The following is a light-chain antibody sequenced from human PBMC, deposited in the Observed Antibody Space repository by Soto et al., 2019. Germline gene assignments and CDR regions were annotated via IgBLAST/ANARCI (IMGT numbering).Light chain of an antibody. CDR1: QRVSSSY. CDR2: DSS. Sequence: EIVLTQSPATLSFSPGERATLSCGASQRVSSSYLAWYQQKPGPAPRLLIYDSSSKAPGIPDRVSGSGSGTDLTLTISRLAPEDFAVYYCQQYGSSQYTFGQGTKRKIK. CDR3: QQYGSSQYT. J-gene: IGKJ2*01. V-gene: IGKV3D-20*01.